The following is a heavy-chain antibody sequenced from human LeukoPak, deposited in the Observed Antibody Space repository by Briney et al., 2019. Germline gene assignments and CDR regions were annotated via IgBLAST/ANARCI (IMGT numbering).Heavy chain of an antibody. V-gene: IGHV4-39*01. CDR1: SGSIGSDALY. CDR2: VHYTRSCSGTT. J-gene: IGHJ3*02. Sequence: PSETLSLTCTVSSGSIGSDALYWGWIRQSPGKGLEWIGSVHYTRSCSGTTYYNPSLESRVTVSTDRSKTLCSLKLTSVTAADTAVYYCARGISDCSGGSCYSPYAFDIWGQGTMVTVSS. D-gene: IGHD2-15*01. CDR3: ARGISDCSGGSCYSPYAFDI.